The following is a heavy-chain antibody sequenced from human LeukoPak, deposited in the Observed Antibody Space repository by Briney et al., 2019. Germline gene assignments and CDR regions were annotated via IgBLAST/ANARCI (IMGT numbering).Heavy chain of an antibody. CDR2: IIPIFGTA. J-gene: IGHJ4*02. Sequence: AXVKVSCKASGGTFSSYAISWVRQAPGQGLEWMGGIIPIFGTANYAQKFQGRVTITADESTSTAYMELSSLRSEDTAVYYCARDLYYDSSGSYGYWGQGTLVTVSS. D-gene: IGHD3-22*01. CDR3: ARDLYYDSSGSYGY. CDR1: GGTFSSYA. V-gene: IGHV1-69*13.